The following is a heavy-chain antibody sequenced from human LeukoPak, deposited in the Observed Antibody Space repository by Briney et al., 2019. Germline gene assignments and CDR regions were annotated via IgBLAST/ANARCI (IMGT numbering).Heavy chain of an antibody. CDR3: ARSVGHGSADY. V-gene: IGHV3-74*01. Sequence: GGSLRLSCAASGFTFSSYWMHWVRQAPGKGLVWVSRINSDGNSTSYADSVKGRFTISRDNAKNTLYLQMNSLRAEDTAVYYCARSVGHGSADYWGQGTLVTVSS. D-gene: IGHD3-10*01. CDR2: INSDGNST. J-gene: IGHJ4*02. CDR1: GFTFSSYW.